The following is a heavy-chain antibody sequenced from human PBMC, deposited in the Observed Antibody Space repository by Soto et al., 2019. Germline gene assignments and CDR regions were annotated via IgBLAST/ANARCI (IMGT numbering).Heavy chain of an antibody. CDR3: ARVDHRGYFSVLTDF. J-gene: IGHJ4*02. D-gene: IGHD3-10*02. CDR1: GTSIRGSYYF. Sequence: SETLSLTCTVTGTSIRGSYYFWSWIRQPPGEGLEWLGYGYSTGSTYYNPSLKSRVTISADTSRNQFSLSLSSLTAADTAVYYCARVDHRGYFSVLTDFWGQGILVTVSS. V-gene: IGHV4-31*03. CDR2: GYSTGST.